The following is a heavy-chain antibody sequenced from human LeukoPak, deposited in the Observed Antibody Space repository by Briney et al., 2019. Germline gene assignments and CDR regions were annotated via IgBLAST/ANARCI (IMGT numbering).Heavy chain of an antibody. V-gene: IGHV4-39*07. D-gene: IGHD1-26*01. CDR2: MYYSGST. CDR3: ASHSGSPAYYYYYYYMDV. CDR1: SGSISSTSYY. J-gene: IGHJ6*03. Sequence: SETLSLTCTVSSGSISSTSYYWGWIRQPPGMGLEWIGSMYYSGSTYYNPSLKSRVTISVDTSKSQFSLKLSSVTAADTAVYYCASHSGSPAYYYYYYYMDVWGKGTTVTVSS.